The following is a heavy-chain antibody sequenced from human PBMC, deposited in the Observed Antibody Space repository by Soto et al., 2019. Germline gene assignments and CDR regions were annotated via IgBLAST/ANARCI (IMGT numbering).Heavy chain of an antibody. J-gene: IGHJ5*02. CDR1: GFAFRSHA. CDR3: ARSSVPIAAAGRLDL. V-gene: IGHV3-30*14. Sequence: GGSLRLSCTASGFAFRSHAMQWVRQAPGKGLEWVAVISSDGTTKYVADSLKGRFTISRDNFANTMSLQTNNLRPEDTALYYCARSSVPIAAAGRLDLWGPGTLVTVSS. CDR2: ISSDGTTK. D-gene: IGHD6-25*01.